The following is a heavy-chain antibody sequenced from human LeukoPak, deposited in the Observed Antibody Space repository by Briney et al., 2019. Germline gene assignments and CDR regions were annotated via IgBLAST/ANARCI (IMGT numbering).Heavy chain of an antibody. J-gene: IGHJ4*02. Sequence: GGSLRLSCAASGFTFKLYWMHWVRQVPGKRPVWVSRINDDGSDTIYADSVRGRFTISRDDAKNTVYLQMNNLRAEDTAVYYCVRGVVPTAIDDMSEYWGQGTLVTVSS. V-gene: IGHV3-74*01. D-gene: IGHD2-2*02. CDR1: GFTFKLYW. CDR2: INDDGSDT. CDR3: VRGVVPTAIDDMSEY.